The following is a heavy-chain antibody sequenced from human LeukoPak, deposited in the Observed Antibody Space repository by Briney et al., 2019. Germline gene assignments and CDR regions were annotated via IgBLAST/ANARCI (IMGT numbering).Heavy chain of an antibody. J-gene: IGHJ4*02. CDR3: ARSDIVWFGESLFDY. D-gene: IGHD3-10*01. V-gene: IGHV3-48*03. CDR1: GFTFSSYE. CDR2: ISSSGSTI. Sequence: PGGSLRLSCAASGFTFSSYEMNWVRQAPGKGLEWVSYISSSGSTIYYADSVKGRFTISRDNARNSLFLQMNSLRADDTAVYYCARSDIVWFGESLFDYWGQGALVTVSS.